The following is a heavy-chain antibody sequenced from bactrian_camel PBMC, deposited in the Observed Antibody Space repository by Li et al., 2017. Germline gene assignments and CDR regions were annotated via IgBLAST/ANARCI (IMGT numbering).Heavy chain of an antibody. D-gene: IGHD7*01. V-gene: IGHV3-2*01. CDR1: GNTGSRDL. Sequence: HVQLVESGGGSVQSGGSLRLSCAVSGNTGSRDLMAWFRQAPGKEREAVAGIYTGTGNTVYAASVKGRFTISKDNAKNTLYLQMNSLKPEDTAMYYCAAVPRGMGTWGDEESNYWGQGTQVTVS. CDR3: AAVPRGMGTWGDEESNY. J-gene: IGHJ4*01. CDR2: IYTGTGNT.